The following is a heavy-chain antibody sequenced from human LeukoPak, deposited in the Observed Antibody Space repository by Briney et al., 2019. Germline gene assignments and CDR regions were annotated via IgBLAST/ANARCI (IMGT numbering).Heavy chain of an antibody. V-gene: IGHV4-39*07. J-gene: IGHJ4*02. CDR2: INHSGST. CDR3: ARGPYFDY. Sequence: SETLSLTCTVSGGSISSSGYYWGWIRQPPGKGLEWIGEINHSGSTNYNPSLKSRVTISVDTSKNQFSLKLSSVTAADTAVYYCARGPYFDYWGQGTLVTVSS. CDR1: GGSISSSGYY.